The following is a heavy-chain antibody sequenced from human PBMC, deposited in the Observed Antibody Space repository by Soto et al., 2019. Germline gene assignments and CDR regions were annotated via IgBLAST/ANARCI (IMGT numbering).Heavy chain of an antibody. D-gene: IGHD6-13*01. CDR1: GYSFTTYR. Sequence: EVQLVQSGAEVKKPGESLKISCKGSGYSFTTYRIGWVRQMPGKGLELMGIIYPGDSETRYSPSFQGQVTISADKSNTTAYLQWSGLKASDTSMYYCARQRIEAAGDAFDIWGQGTMVTVSS. V-gene: IGHV5-51*01. CDR2: IYPGDSET. CDR3: ARQRIEAAGDAFDI. J-gene: IGHJ3*02.